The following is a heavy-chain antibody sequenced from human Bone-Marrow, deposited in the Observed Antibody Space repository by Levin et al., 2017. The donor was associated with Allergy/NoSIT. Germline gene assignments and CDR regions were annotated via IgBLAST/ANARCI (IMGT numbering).Heavy chain of an antibody. CDR1: GFTFSSYS. CDR3: ARDRVTGTTTIYDAFDI. Sequence: AGGSLRLSCAASGFTFSSYSMNWVRQAPGKGLEWVSSISSSSSYIYYADSVKGRFTISRDNAKNSLYLQMNSLRAEDTAVYYCARDRVTGTTTIYDAFDIWGQGTMVTVSS. V-gene: IGHV3-21*01. D-gene: IGHD1-14*01. CDR2: ISSSSSYI. J-gene: IGHJ3*02.